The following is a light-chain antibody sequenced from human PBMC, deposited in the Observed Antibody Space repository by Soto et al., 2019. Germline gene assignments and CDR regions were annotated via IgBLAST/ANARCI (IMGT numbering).Light chain of an antibody. CDR2: GAS. V-gene: IGKV1-9*01. CDR1: QGIANF. CDR3: QQLNSFPLP. Sequence: IQLTQSPSSLSASVGDRVTISCRASQGIANFLAWYQQKPGKAPKLLIYGASTLQSGVPSRFSGSVSGTDFTLPISILQPEDFATYYCQQLNSFPLPFGRGTKVDIK. J-gene: IGKJ3*01.